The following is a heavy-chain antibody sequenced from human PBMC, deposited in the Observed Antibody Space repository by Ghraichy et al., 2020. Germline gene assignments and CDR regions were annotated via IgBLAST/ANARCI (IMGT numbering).Heavy chain of an antibody. Sequence: SETLSLTCTVSGGSISSSSYYWGWIRQPPGKGLEWIGSIYYSGSTYYNPSLKSRVTISVDTSKNQFSLKLSSVTAADTAVYYCARDNSNHLRFLEWLSQDDAFDIWGQGTMVTVSS. J-gene: IGHJ3*02. CDR3: ARDNSNHLRFLEWLSQDDAFDI. CDR2: IYYSGST. CDR1: GGSISSSSYY. V-gene: IGHV4-39*07. D-gene: IGHD3-3*01.